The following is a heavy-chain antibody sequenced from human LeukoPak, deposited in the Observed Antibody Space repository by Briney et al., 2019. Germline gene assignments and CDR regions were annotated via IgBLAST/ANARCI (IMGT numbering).Heavy chain of an antibody. J-gene: IGHJ4*02. V-gene: IGHV1-24*01. CDR2: FYLEDGET. CDR3: ATRKLTMVRGVTFDY. D-gene: IGHD3-10*01. CDR1: GYTLTELS. Sequence: ASVNVSCKVCGYTLTELSMHWVRLAPGKRREWLGGFYLEDGETIYVQKFQGRVTITDNTSTDTAYMEPSSLRSEDTAVYYCATRKLTMVRGVTFDYWGQGTLVTVSS.